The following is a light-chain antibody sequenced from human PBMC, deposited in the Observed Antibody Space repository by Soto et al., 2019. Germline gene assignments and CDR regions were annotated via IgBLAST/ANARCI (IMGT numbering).Light chain of an antibody. CDR2: GAS. Sequence: EIVLTQSPGTLSLSPGERATLSCRASQSVSSSYLARYQQKPGQAPRLLIYGASSMATGIPDRFSGSESGTDFTLTISVLEPEDFAVYYCQQYGSSPGYTFGQGTKLEIK. J-gene: IGKJ2*01. CDR1: QSVSSSY. V-gene: IGKV3-20*01. CDR3: QQYGSSPGYT.